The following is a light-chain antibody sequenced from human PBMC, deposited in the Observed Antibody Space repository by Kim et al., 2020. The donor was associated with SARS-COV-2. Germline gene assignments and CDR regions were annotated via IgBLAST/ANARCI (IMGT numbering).Light chain of an antibody. CDR2: GAS. CDR1: QDINNW. Sequence: DIQMTQSPSSVSASVGDRVTITCRASQDINNWLAWYQQKPGKAPQLLIYGASSLQSGVPSIFSGSRSGTDFTLTISSLQPEDFATYFCQQANNFPYTFGQGTKLEI. CDR3: QQANNFPYT. V-gene: IGKV1D-12*01. J-gene: IGKJ2*01.